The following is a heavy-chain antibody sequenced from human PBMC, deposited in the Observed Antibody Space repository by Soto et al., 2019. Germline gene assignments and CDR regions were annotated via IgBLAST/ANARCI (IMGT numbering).Heavy chain of an antibody. Sequence: SETLSLTCTVSGGSISRYYWSWIRQPPGKGLEWIGSIYYSGSTNYNPSLESRATISIETSKNQFSLNLSSVTAADTAVYYCARKNSLGYYMDVWGKGTTVTVSS. V-gene: IGHV4-59*01. CDR3: ARKNSLGYYMDV. D-gene: IGHD2-15*01. J-gene: IGHJ6*03. CDR1: GGSISRYY. CDR2: IYYSGST.